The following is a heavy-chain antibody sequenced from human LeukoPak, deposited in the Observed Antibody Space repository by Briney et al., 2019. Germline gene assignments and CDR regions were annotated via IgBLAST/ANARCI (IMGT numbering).Heavy chain of an antibody. Sequence: GASVKVSCKASGGTFSSYAFSWVRQAPGQGLEWMGGVIPIFGTANYAQKFQGRVTITADESTSTAYMELSSLRSEDTAVYYCARIGLWYAFDIWGQGTMVTVSS. CDR2: VIPIFGTA. CDR3: ARIGLWYAFDI. CDR1: GGTFSSYA. D-gene: IGHD5-18*01. J-gene: IGHJ3*02. V-gene: IGHV1-69*13.